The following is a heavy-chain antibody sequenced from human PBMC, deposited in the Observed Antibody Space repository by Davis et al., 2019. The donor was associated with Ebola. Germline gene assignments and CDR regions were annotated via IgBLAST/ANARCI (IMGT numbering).Heavy chain of an antibody. D-gene: IGHD5-12*01. CDR1: GFTFSTYS. Sequence: PGGSLRLSCAASGFTFSTYSMNWVRQAPGKGLEWVSYISSSSTYKNYADSVKGRFTISRDNAKRSVYLQMNSLRAEDTAVYFCAREIARDIGDTFTYQGMDVWGQGTTVTVSS. CDR3: AREIARDIGDTFTYQGMDV. CDR2: ISSSSTYK. V-gene: IGHV3-21*01. J-gene: IGHJ6*02.